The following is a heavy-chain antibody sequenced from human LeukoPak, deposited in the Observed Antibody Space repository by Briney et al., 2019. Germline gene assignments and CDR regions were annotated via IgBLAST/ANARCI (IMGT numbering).Heavy chain of an antibody. V-gene: IGHV4-4*07. D-gene: IGHD6-19*01. CDR2: IYTNENT. CDR1: GGSISVYY. CDR3: ARSSDSSGYYGGGIIDY. J-gene: IGHJ4*02. Sequence: PSETLSLTCTVSGGSISVYYWNWIRQPPGKGLEWIGRIYTNENTFFNPSLKSRVTMSVDTSKNQFSLQLTSVTAADAAVYYCARSSDSSGYYGGGIIDYWGQGTLVTVSS.